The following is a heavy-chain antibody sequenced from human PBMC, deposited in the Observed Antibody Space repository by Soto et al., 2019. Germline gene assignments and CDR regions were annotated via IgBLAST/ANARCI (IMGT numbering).Heavy chain of an antibody. CDR1: GGSISSGGYY. V-gene: IGHV4-31*03. J-gene: IGHJ6*02. D-gene: IGHD2-15*01. CDR2: IYYSGST. CDR3: ARDRGSGVSCYTHYSYYGMHV. Sequence: PSETLSLTCTVSGGSISSGGYYWSWIRQHPGKGLEWVGYIYYSGSTYYNPSLKSRVTISVDTSKNQFSLKLSSVTAADTAVYYCARDRGSGVSCYTHYSYYGMHVWGQGTTVTVSS.